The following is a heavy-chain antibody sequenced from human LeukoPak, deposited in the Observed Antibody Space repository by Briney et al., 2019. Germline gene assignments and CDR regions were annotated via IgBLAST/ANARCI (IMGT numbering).Heavy chain of an antibody. J-gene: IGHJ5*02. D-gene: IGHD2-8*01. CDR1: NGSISNYF. Sequence: SETLSLTCTVSNGSISNYFWSWIRQPPGKGLEWIGYIYFTESTNYSPSLKSRVTISLHTSKNQLSLNLRSVPAADTAVYYCARLRLSGSCNNRGCHETQWFDPWGQGTLVTVSS. V-gene: IGHV4-59*01. CDR3: ARLRLSGSCNNRGCHETQWFDP. CDR2: IYFTEST.